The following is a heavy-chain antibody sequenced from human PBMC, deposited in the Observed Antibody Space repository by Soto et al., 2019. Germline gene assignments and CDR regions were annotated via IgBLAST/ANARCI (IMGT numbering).Heavy chain of an antibody. Sequence: QVQLVQSGAEVRKPGSSVKVSCKISGGTFTNYVISWLRQAPGQGLEWIGGLIPIFGAANLAQKFQGRVTITADESTSTVNMELSSLTSEDTAVYYCARGRSSPTFDPWGQGTLVTVSS. CDR3: ARGRSSPTFDP. CDR2: LIPIFGAA. D-gene: IGHD6-6*01. J-gene: IGHJ5*02. CDR1: GGTFTNYV. V-gene: IGHV1-69*01.